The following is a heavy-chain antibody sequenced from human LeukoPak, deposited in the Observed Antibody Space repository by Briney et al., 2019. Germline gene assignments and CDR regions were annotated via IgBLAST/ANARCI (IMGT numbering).Heavy chain of an antibody. D-gene: IGHD2-2*02. CDR1: GGSFSGYY. CDR3: ARGSPPPRRVPAAIRNNWFDP. J-gene: IGHJ5*02. Sequence: SETLSLTCAVYGGSFSGYYWSWIRQPPGKGLEWIGEINHSGSTNYNPSLKSRVTISVDTSKNQFSLKLSSVSAADTAVYYCARGSPPPRRVPAAIRNNWFDPWGQGTLVTVSS. CDR2: INHSGST. V-gene: IGHV4-34*01.